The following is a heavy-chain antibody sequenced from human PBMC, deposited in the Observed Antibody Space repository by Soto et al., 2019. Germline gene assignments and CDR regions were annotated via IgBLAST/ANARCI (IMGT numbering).Heavy chain of an antibody. CDR2: IIPIFGTA. V-gene: IGHV1-69*13. Sequence: SVKVSCKASGGTFSSYAISWVRQAPGQGLEWMGGIIPIFGTANYAQKFQGRVTITADESTSTAYMELSSLRSEDTAVYYCARVPAWGYDILTALPQSWYFDLWGRGTLVTVSS. CDR1: GGTFSSYA. J-gene: IGHJ2*01. CDR3: ARVPAWGYDILTALPQSWYFDL. D-gene: IGHD3-9*01.